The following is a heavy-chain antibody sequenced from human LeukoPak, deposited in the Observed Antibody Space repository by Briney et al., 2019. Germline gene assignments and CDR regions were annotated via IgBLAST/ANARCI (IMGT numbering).Heavy chain of an antibody. CDR3: ARGLVGARYFDY. V-gene: IGHV4-4*02. Sequence: PSGTLSLTCAVSGGSISSSNWWSWVRQPPGKGLEWIGEINHSGSTNYNPSLKSRVTISVDTSKNQFSLKLSSVTAADTAVYYCARGLVGARYFDYWGQGTLVTVSS. J-gene: IGHJ4*02. CDR2: INHSGST. D-gene: IGHD1-26*01. CDR1: GGSISSSNW.